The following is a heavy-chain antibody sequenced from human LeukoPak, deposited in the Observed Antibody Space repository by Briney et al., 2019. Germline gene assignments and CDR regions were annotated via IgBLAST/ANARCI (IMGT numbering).Heavy chain of an antibody. J-gene: IGHJ4*02. CDR3: ARNYD. D-gene: IGHD3-16*01. CDR2: INQDGGEK. Sequence: SGGSLRLSCTASGFTFSSNGMTWVRQASGKGLEWVANINQDGGEKYYVDSVKGRFTISRDNAKNSLYLQMNSLRAEDTAVYYCARNYDWGQGTLVTVSS. CDR1: GFTFSSNG. V-gene: IGHV3-7*04.